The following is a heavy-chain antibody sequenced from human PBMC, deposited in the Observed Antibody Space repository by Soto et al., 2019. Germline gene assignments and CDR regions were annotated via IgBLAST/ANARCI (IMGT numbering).Heavy chain of an antibody. J-gene: IGHJ4*02. Sequence: EVPLLESGGGLVQPGGSLRLSCAASGFTFSSYAMSWVRQAPGKGLEWVSAISGSGGSTYYADSVKGRFTISRDNSKTTLYLQMNGLRDEATDVSYCAKSHVVGWGQGNLVTVSS. CDR2: ISGSGGST. V-gene: IGHV3-23*01. D-gene: IGHD3-10*02. CDR3: AKSHVVG. CDR1: GFTFSSYA.